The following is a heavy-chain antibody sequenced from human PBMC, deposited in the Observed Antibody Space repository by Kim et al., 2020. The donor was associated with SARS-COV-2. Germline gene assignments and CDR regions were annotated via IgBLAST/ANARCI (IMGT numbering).Heavy chain of an antibody. D-gene: IGHD1-7*01. Sequence: AQRLQDRITMTRDMSTSTGYLELNSLTSEDTAVYYCAAEAPNMWKYNFDYWGQGTLVTVSS. CDR3: AAEAPNMWKYNFDY. J-gene: IGHJ4*02. V-gene: IGHV1-58*01.